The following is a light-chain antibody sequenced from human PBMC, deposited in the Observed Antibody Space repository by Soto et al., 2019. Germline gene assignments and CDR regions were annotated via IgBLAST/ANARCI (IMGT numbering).Light chain of an antibody. J-gene: IGKJ5*01. CDR3: QQYNNWIT. Sequence: EIVLTQSPATLSVSPGERATLSCRASQSVSSNLAWYQQKPGQAPRLLIYGASTRATGIPARFSGSGSGTEFNLTISRLQSEDFAVYYCQQYNNWITFGQGTRLEIK. CDR2: GAS. V-gene: IGKV3-15*01. CDR1: QSVSSN.